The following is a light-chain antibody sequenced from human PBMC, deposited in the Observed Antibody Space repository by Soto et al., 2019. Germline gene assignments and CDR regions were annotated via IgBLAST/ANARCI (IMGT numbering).Light chain of an antibody. CDR1: QSVLYSSNNKDY. CDR2: WAS. J-gene: IGKJ1*01. CDR3: PQYYSTPWT. Sequence: DIVMTQSPDSLAVSLGERATINCKSSQSVLYSSNNKDYLAWYQQKPGRPPKLLLYWASTRESEVPDRFSGNGSGTDLTLTISRLRAEDVAVYYCPQYYSTPWTFGQGTKVEIK. V-gene: IGKV4-1*01.